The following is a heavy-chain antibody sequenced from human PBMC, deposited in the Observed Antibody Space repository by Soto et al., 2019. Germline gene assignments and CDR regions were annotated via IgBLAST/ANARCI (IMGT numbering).Heavy chain of an antibody. CDR3: AKDRIVEKWFGELFPPHYYYYGMDV. Sequence: GGSLRLSCAASGFTFSSYAMSWVRQAPGKGLEWVSAISGSGGSTYYADSVKGRFTISRDNSKNTLYLQMNSLRAEDTAVYYCAKDRIVEKWFGELFPPHYYYYGMDVWGQGTTVTVSS. J-gene: IGHJ6*02. CDR1: GFTFSSYA. D-gene: IGHD3-10*01. V-gene: IGHV3-23*01. CDR2: ISGSGGST.